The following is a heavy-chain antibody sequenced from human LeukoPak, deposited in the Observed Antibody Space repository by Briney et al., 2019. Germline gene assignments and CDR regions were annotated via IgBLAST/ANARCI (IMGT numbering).Heavy chain of an antibody. D-gene: IGHD3-9*01. CDR2: ICGSGGSI. CDR1: GFTFSSYY. V-gene: IGHV3-23*01. Sequence: PGGSLRLSCAASGFTFSSYYMSWIRQAPGKGLEWLSYICGSGGSIFYADSVKGRFTISRDNAKNTLYLQMNSLRAEDTAVYYCAKDGTLDYEYYYMLTGLDAFDIWGQGTMVTVSS. J-gene: IGHJ3*02. CDR3: AKDGTLDYEYYYMLTGLDAFDI.